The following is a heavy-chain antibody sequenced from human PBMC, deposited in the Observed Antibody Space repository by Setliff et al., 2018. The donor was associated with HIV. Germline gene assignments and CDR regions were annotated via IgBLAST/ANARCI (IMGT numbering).Heavy chain of an antibody. Sequence: GGSLRLSCAASGFTFSYYSMTWVRQAPGKGLEWVSSIITSSSYTYYADSVKGRFTISRDNAKNSLYLQMNSLRAEDTAVYFCATLPAAIVATTYYFDYWGQGTRVTVSS. CDR2: IITSSSYT. CDR3: ATLPAAIVATTYYFDY. CDR1: GFTFSYYS. D-gene: IGHD5-12*01. J-gene: IGHJ4*02. V-gene: IGHV3-21*06.